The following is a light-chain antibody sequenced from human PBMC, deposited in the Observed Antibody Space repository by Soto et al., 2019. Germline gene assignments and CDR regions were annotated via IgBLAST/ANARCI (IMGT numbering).Light chain of an antibody. CDR3: GTWDSSLSAGV. CDR2: DNN. CDR1: SSNIGNNY. V-gene: IGLV1-51*01. J-gene: IGLJ1*01. Sequence: QSVLTQPPPVSAAPGQKVTISRSGSSSNIGNNYVSWYQQLPGTAPKLLIYDNNKRPSGIPDRFSGSKSGTSATLGITGLQTGDEADYYCGTWDSSLSAGVFGTGTKVTVL.